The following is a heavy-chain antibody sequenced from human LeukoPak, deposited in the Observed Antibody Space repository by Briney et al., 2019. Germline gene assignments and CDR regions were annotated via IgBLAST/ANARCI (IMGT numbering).Heavy chain of an antibody. CDR2: IYSSGST. D-gene: IGHD6-13*01. CDR3: ASIDSSWYFT. V-gene: IGHV4-4*07. Sequence: SETLSLTCTVSGGSISDYFLNWIRQPAGKGLEWIWRIYSSGSTNYNPSLKSLVTMSLDTPKTQFSLKLSSVTAADTAVYYCASIDSSWYFTWGQGALVTVSS. J-gene: IGHJ5*02. CDR1: GGSISDYF.